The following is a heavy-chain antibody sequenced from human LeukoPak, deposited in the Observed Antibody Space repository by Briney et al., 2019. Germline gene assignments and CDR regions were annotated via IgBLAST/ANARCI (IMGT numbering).Heavy chain of an antibody. CDR1: GYTFTSYG. Sequence: GASVKVSCKASGYTFTSYGISWVRQAPGQGLEWMGWISAYNGNTNYAQKLQGRVTMTTDTSTSTAYMELRSLRSDDTAVYYCAREGRLKYYDFCSGYSVLGSAGEIDYWGQGTLVTVSS. J-gene: IGHJ4*02. CDR2: ISAYNGNT. D-gene: IGHD3-3*01. CDR3: AREGRLKYYDFCSGYSVLGSAGEIDY. V-gene: IGHV1-18*01.